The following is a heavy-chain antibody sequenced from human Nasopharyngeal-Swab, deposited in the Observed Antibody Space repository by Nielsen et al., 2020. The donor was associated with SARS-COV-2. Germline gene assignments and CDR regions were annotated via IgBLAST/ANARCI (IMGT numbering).Heavy chain of an antibody. Sequence: GESLKISCAASGFTFSSYWMHWVRQAPGKGLVWVSRINSDGSSTSYADPVKGRFTISRDNAKNTLYLQMNSLRAEDTAVYYCARALYSSGWYLDYWGQGTLVTVSS. CDR3: ARALYSSGWYLDY. D-gene: IGHD6-19*01. CDR1: GFTFSSYW. J-gene: IGHJ4*02. V-gene: IGHV3-74*01. CDR2: INSDGSST.